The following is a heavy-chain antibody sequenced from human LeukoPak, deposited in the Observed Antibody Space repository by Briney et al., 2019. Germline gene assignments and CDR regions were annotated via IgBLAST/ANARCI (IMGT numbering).Heavy chain of an antibody. V-gene: IGHV4-4*02. CDR3: TSENAAFSPFGY. Sequence: PSGTLSLTCGVSGGSITTTNFWSWVRQTPGQGLEWIGEVSVSGLSDYNPSLRGRVTVSLDTSKNHLSLKLTSVTAADTAVYYCTSENAAFSPFGYWGQGILVTV. J-gene: IGHJ4*02. CDR1: GGSITTTNF. D-gene: IGHD6-25*01. CDR2: VSVSGLS.